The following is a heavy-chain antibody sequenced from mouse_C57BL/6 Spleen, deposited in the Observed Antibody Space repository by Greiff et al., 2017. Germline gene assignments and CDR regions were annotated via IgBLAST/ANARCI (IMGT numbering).Heavy chain of an antibody. CDR1: GYTFTDYY. CDR2: INPNNGGT. J-gene: IGHJ4*01. V-gene: IGHV1-26*01. Sequence: EVQLQQSGPELVKPGASVKISCKASGYTFTDYYMNWVKQSHGKSLEWIGDINPNNGGTSYNQKFKGKATLTVDKSSSTAYMELRSLTSEDSAVYYCARLNYYDYGPLYYYAMYYWGQGTSVTVSS. D-gene: IGHD2-4*01. CDR3: ARLNYYDYGPLYYYAMYY.